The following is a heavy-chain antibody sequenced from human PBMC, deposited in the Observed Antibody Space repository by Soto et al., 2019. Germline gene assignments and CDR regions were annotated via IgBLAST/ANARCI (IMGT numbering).Heavy chain of an antibody. CDR1: GFSLSRYG. CDR2: LWSNGITR. D-gene: IGHD2-8*02. V-gene: IGHV3-33*01. CDR3: ARDLSYWSLLIDH. J-gene: IGHJ4*02. Sequence: QVQVVESGGGVVQPGGSLRLSCTASGFSLSRYGLHWIRQAPGKGLEWVAGLWSNGITRSYADSVKGRFTISRDTSANMLYLQMNSLGAEDTAVYYCARDLSYWSLLIDHWGQGTLVTVSS.